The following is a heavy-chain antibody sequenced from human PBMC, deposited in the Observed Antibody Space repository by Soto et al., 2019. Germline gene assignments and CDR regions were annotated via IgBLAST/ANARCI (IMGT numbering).Heavy chain of an antibody. CDR2: ISSSSSYI. J-gene: IGHJ4*02. D-gene: IGHD2-2*01. Sequence: EVQLVESGGGLVKPGGSLRLSCAASGFTFSSYSMNWVRQAPGKGLEWVSSISSSSSYIYYADSVKGRFTISRDNAKNSLYLQMNSLRAEDTAVYYCAIRSTSATSDYWGQGTLVTVSS. V-gene: IGHV3-21*01. CDR1: GFTFSSYS. CDR3: AIRSTSATSDY.